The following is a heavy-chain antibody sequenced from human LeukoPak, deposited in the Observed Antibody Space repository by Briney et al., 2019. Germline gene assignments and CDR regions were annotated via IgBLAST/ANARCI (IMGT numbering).Heavy chain of an antibody. CDR3: ARVRSREAFDI. J-gene: IGHJ3*02. V-gene: IGHV1-18*01. CDR1: GGTFSSYA. Sequence: GASVKVSCKASGGTFSSYAISWVRQAPGQGLEWMGWISAYNGNTNYAQKLQGRVTMTTDTSTSTAYMELRSLRSDDTAVYYCARVRSREAFDIWGQGTMVTVSS. CDR2: ISAYNGNT.